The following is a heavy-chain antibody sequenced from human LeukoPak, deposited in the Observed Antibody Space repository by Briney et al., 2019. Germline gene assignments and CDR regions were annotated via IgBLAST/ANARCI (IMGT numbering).Heavy chain of an antibody. CDR1: GGSFSGYY. CDR3: ARLHCSSTSCYSRNPYYYYYMDV. CDR2: INHSGST. J-gene: IGHJ6*03. V-gene: IGHV4-34*01. D-gene: IGHD2-2*01. Sequence: PSETLSLTCAVYGGSFSGYYWSWIRQPPGKGLEWIGEINHSGSTNYNPSLKSRVTISVDTSKNQFSLKLSSVTAADTAVYYCARLHCSSTSCYSRNPYYYYYMDVWGKGTTVTVSS.